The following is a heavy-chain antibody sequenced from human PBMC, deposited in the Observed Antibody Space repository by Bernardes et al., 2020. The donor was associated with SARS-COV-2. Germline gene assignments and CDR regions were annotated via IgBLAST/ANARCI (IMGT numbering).Heavy chain of an antibody. J-gene: IGHJ5*01. D-gene: IGHD1-26*01. V-gene: IGHV4-59*08. CDR2: IFYSGRT. Sequence: SETLSLTCTVSGGSTSTYYWSWIRQAPGRGLAWIGHIFYSGRTKYTPSLKNRVTISVDTPKNQISLKMTSVTALDTAMYFCVRGQSGWFDSWGQGTLVTVSS. CDR1: GGSTSTYY. CDR3: VRGQSGWFDS.